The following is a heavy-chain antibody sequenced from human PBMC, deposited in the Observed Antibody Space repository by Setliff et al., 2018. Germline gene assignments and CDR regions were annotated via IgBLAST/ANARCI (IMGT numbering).Heavy chain of an antibody. V-gene: IGHV1-18*01. Sequence: GASVKVSCKASGYTFTSYGFSWVRQAPGQGLEWMGWISVYNGKTKYAQKLQGRVTMTTDTSTSTAYVELSSLRSEDTAVYYCARLGRGVSFDPWGQGTLVTVSS. CDR3: ARLGRGVSFDP. J-gene: IGHJ5*02. CDR2: ISVYNGKT. CDR1: GYTFTSYG. D-gene: IGHD3-10*01.